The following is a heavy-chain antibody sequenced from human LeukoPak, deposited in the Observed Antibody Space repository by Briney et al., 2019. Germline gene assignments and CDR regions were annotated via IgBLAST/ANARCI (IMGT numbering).Heavy chain of an antibody. J-gene: IGHJ6*02. Sequence: GGSLRLSCAASGFTFRSNWMHWVRQDPRKGLVWVSRINGDGRNINYADSVRGRFTISRDNAKNTLYLQMNTLRVEDTAVYYCTRDLMDYDVSTGLHHYYMDVWGQGTTVTVSS. CDR3: TRDLMDYDVSTGLHHYYMDV. CDR1: GFTFRSNW. D-gene: IGHD3-9*01. CDR2: INGDGRNI. V-gene: IGHV3-74*01.